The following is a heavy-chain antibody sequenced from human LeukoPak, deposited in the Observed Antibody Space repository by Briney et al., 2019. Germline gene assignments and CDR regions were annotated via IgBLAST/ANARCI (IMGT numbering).Heavy chain of an antibody. V-gene: IGHV3-30*02. CDR3: AKDPARGWNYEIHFFDY. D-gene: IGHD1-7*01. CDR1: GFTFSSYG. J-gene: IGHJ4*02. Sequence: GGSLRLSCAASGFTFSSYGMHWVRQAPGKGLEWVAFIRYDGSNKYYADSVKGRFTISRDNSKNTLYLQMNSLRAEDTAVYYCAKDPARGWNYEIHFFDYWGQGTLVTVSS. CDR2: IRYDGSNK.